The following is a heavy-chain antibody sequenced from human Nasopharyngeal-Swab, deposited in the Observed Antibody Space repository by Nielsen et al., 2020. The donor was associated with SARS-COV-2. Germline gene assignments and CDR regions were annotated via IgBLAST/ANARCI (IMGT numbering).Heavy chain of an antibody. CDR3: ARDQGFTSSYCFDP. CDR1: RYTFTSDG. D-gene: IGHD2-2*01. J-gene: IGHJ5*02. Sequence: AAVKVSCKASRYTFTSDGISWVRQAPGKELEWMGWISGYNGFTNYAQEFQGTVTMTTDTSTSTAYMELRSLTSADTAVYYCARDQGFTSSYCFDPWGQGTLVTVSS. V-gene: IGHV1-18*01. CDR2: ISGYNGFT.